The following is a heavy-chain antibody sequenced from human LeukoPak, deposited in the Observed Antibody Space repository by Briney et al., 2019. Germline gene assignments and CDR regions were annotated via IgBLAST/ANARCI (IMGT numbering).Heavy chain of an antibody. CDR3: ARGRDGYKGYYYYYYMDV. Sequence: PGGSLRLSCAASGFTFSSYWMTWVRQAPGKGLEWVAVISYDGSNKYYADSVKGRFTISRDNSKNTLYLQMNSLRAEDTAVYYCARGRDGYKGYYYYYYMDVWGKGTTVTVSS. V-gene: IGHV3-30*03. CDR1: GFTFSSYW. CDR2: ISYDGSNK. D-gene: IGHD5-24*01. J-gene: IGHJ6*03.